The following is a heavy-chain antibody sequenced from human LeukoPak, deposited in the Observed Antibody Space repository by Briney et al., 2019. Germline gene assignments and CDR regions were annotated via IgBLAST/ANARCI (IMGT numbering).Heavy chain of an antibody. CDR3: GGSRSYYSIYHYYYYMDV. CDR2: ISGSGGST. V-gene: IGHV3-23*01. Sequence: PGGSLRLSCAASGFTFSSYAMSWARQAPGEGLEWVSAISGSGGSTYYADSVKGRFTISRDNSKNTLYLQMNSLRVEDTAVYYCGGSRSYYSIYHYYYYMDVWGKGTTVTVSS. CDR1: GFTFSSYA. D-gene: IGHD1-26*01. J-gene: IGHJ6*03.